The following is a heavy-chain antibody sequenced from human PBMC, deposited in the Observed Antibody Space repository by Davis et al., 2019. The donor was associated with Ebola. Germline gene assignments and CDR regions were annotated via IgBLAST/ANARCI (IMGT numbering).Heavy chain of an antibody. CDR3: ARAEYCGGDCYPFDY. V-gene: IGHV3-48*02. D-gene: IGHD2-21*02. J-gene: IGHJ4*02. Sequence: GESLKISCAASGFRFRSYSMNWVRQAPGKGLEWVSYISSSSSTIYYADSVKGRFTISRDNAKNSLYLQMNSLRDEDTAVYYCARAEYCGGDCYPFDYWGQGTLVTVSS. CDR1: GFRFRSYS. CDR2: ISSSSSTI.